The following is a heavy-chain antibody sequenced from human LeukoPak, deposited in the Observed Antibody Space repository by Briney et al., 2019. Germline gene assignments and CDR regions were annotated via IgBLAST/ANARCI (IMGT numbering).Heavy chain of an antibody. J-gene: IGHJ4*02. CDR1: GGSIASASHH. CDR3: AREQWQKYFDY. CDR2: IYTSGST. D-gene: IGHD6-19*01. V-gene: IGHV4-61*02. Sequence: SETLSLTCTVSGGSIASASHHWNWIRQPAGKGLEWIGRIYTSGSTNYNPSLKSRVTMSVDTSKNQFSLKLSSVTAADTAVYYCAREQWQKYFDYWGQGTLVTVSS.